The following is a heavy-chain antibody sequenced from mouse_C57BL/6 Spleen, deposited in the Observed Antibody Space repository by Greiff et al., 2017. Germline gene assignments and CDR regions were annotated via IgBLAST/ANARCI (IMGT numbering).Heavy chain of an antibody. J-gene: IGHJ2*01. Sequence: DVHLVESEGGLVQPGSSMKLSCTASGFTFSDYYMAWVRQVPEKGLEWVANINYDGSSTYYLDSLKSRFIISRDNAKNILYLQMSSLKSEDTATYYCAREGDGSSRFDYWGQGTTLTVSS. CDR1: GFTFSDYY. CDR3: AREGDGSSRFDY. V-gene: IGHV5-16*01. D-gene: IGHD1-1*01. CDR2: INYDGSST.